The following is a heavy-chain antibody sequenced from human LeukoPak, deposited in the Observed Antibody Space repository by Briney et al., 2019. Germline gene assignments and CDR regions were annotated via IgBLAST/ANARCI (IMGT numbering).Heavy chain of an antibody. D-gene: IGHD6-13*01. CDR1: GGSISSRGYY. J-gene: IGHJ5*02. CDR2: IYYSGST. V-gene: IGHV4-31*03. Sequence: SQTLSLTCTVSGGSISSRGYYWSWIRQHPGKGLEWIGYIYYSGSTYYNPSLKSRVTISVDTSENQFSLKLSSVTAADTAFYYCARAYTSSCRWFDPWGQGTLVTVSS. CDR3: ARAYTSSCRWFDP.